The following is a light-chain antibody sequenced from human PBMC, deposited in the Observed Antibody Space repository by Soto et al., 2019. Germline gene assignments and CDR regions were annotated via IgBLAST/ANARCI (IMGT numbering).Light chain of an antibody. Sequence: DIQMTQSPSTLSAPVGDRVTITCRASQSISSWLAWYQQKPGKAPKLLIYDASTLESGVPSRFSGSVSGTEFTLTISSLQPDDFATYYCQQYNTYPWTFGQGTKVDIK. CDR1: QSISSW. J-gene: IGKJ1*01. V-gene: IGKV1-5*01. CDR3: QQYNTYPWT. CDR2: DAS.